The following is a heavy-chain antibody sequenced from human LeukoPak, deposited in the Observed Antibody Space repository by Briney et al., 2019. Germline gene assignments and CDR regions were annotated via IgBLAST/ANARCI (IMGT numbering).Heavy chain of an antibody. D-gene: IGHD3-3*01. J-gene: IGHJ5*02. CDR3: ARDFSRNDFWSGSNWFDP. Sequence: GSSVKVSCKASGGTFSSYAISWVRQAPGQGLEWMGGIIPIFGTANYARKFQGRVTITADESTSTAYMELSSLRSEDTAVYYCARDFSRNDFWSGSNWFDPWGQGTLVTVSS. V-gene: IGHV1-69*01. CDR2: IIPIFGTA. CDR1: GGTFSSYA.